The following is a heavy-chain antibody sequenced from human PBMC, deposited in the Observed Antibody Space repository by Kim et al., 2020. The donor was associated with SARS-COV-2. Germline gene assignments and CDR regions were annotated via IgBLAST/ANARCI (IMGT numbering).Heavy chain of an antibody. CDR2: ISYDGSNK. CDR3: ARDLRLRYFDLLFRTDDVSRGGMDV. J-gene: IGHJ6*02. V-gene: IGHV3-30*04. Sequence: GGSLRLSCAASGFTFSSYAMHWVRQAPGKGLEWVAVISYDGSNKYYADSVKGRFTISRDNSKNTLYLQMNSLRAEDTAVYYCARDLRLRYFDLLFRTDDVSRGGMDVWGQGTTVTVSS. CDR1: GFTFSSYA. D-gene: IGHD3-9*01.